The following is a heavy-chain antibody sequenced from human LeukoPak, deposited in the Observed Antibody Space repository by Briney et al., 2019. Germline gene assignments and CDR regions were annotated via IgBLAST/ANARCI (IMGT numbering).Heavy chain of an antibody. Sequence: GGTLRLSCAASGFTFSSYGMSWVRQAPGKGLEWVSAISGSGGSTYYADSVKGRFTISRDNAKNSLYLQMNSLRAEDTAVYYCARGPYYYDSSGYPPYYFDYWGQGTLVTVSS. CDR1: GFTFSSYG. D-gene: IGHD3-22*01. J-gene: IGHJ4*02. CDR2: ISGSGGST. V-gene: IGHV3-23*01. CDR3: ARGPYYYDSSGYPPYYFDY.